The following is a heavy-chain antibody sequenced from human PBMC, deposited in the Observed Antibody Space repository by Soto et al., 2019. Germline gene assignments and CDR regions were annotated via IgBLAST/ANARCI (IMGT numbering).Heavy chain of an antibody. Sequence: KSGPTLVNPTQTLTLTCTFSGFSLSTSGVGVGWIRQPPGKALEWLALIYWDDDKRYSPSLKSRLTITKDTSKNQVVLTMTNMDPYDGARYWPAGSSKCYHLLDGWGTGTTVTVSS. CDR3: AGSSKCYHLLDG. D-gene: IGHD2-2*01. CDR1: GFSLSTSGVG. J-gene: IGHJ6*04. V-gene: IGHV2-5*02. CDR2: IYWDDDK.